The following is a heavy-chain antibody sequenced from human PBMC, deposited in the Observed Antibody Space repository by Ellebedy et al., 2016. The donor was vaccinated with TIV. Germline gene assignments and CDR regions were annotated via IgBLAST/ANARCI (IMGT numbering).Heavy chain of an antibody. CDR1: GFNFDDYA. J-gene: IGHJ6*02. CDR3: AKDLDVWTTYYYYYAMDV. V-gene: IGHV3-9*01. D-gene: IGHD3/OR15-3a*01. Sequence: SLKISXVVSGFNFDDYAMHWVRQAPGKGLEWVSGISWNSGSTGYADSVKGRFTISRDNAKDSLYLQMDSLRAEDTALYYCAKDLDVWTTYYYYYAMDVWGQGTPVTVSS. CDR2: ISWNSGST.